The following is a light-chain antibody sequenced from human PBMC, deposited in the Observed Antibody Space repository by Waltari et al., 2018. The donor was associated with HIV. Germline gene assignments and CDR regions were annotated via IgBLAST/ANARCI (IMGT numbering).Light chain of an antibody. CDR1: QVIGES. Sequence: DVQMTQSPSSLSASVGDRVTITCRASQVIGESLTWFQQKPGKAPNPLIDPASTLQSGVPSKFTGSASGTDFTLTISSLQPEDFATYYCLQYKTYPFTFGGGTKVE. CDR3: LQYKTYPFT. J-gene: IGKJ4*01. V-gene: IGKV1-16*02. CDR2: PAS.